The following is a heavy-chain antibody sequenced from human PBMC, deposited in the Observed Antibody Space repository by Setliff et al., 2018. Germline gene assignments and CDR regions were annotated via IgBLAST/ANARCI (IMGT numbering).Heavy chain of an antibody. J-gene: IGHJ4*01. D-gene: IGHD6-19*01. CDR2: IQNGGNT. V-gene: IGHV4-59*01. CDR3: ARDQYTSGWYGPPESYFDC. Sequence: KPSETLSLTCTVSGDSISRYYWSWIRQPPGKGLEWIGYIQNGGNTKYNPSLGSRITMSVDTSKNQFSLKPSSVTAADTAVYYCARDQYTSGWYGPPESYFDCWGLGILVTVSS. CDR1: GDSISRYY.